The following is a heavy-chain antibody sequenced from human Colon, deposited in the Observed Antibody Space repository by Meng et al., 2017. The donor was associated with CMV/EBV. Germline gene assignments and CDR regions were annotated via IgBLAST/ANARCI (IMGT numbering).Heavy chain of an antibody. J-gene: IGHJ4*02. CDR2: IHQSGIT. CDR3: AGGTYQAWEVLYF. Sequence: QVKLQEVGEGLLKPSETLSLTCVVSGGSFSNYYWSWIRQSPGKGLEWIGDIHQSGITNHNPSLKSRVTISIDTSKNQFSLKLSSVTAADTALYYCAGGTYQAWEVLYFWGQGTLVTVSS. D-gene: IGHD3-10*01. CDR1: GGSFSNYY. V-gene: IGHV4-34*01.